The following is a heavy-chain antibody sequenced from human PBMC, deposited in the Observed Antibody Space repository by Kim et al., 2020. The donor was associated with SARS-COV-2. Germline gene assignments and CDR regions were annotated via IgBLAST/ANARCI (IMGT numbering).Heavy chain of an antibody. J-gene: IGHJ4*02. CDR1: GFIFSNYA. V-gene: IGHV3-64D*06. Sequence: GGSLRLSCSASGFIFSNYAIHWVRQAPGKGLEYVSAINSNGGRTYYADSVKGRFTISRDNSKNTLYLQMSSLRTEDTAVYYCRCVSDYWGQGTLVTVSS. CDR3: RCVSDY. CDR2: INSNGGRT.